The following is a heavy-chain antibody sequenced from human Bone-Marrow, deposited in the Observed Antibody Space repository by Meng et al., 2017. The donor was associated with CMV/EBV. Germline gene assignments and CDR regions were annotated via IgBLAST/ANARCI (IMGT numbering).Heavy chain of an antibody. V-gene: IGHV3-48*04. J-gene: IGHJ4*02. CDR1: GFTFRSYG. D-gene: IGHD2/OR15-2a*01. CDR2: ISATGDTI. CDR3: ARYRHTHYCYSDSCYGLAY. Sequence: GGSLRLSCAGSGFTFRSYGMSWVRQAPGRGLEWISFISATGDTIHYADSVKGRFTVSRDNTKSSVYLRMNSLGAEDTAVYYCARYRHTHYCYSDSCYGLAYWGQGTLVTVSS.